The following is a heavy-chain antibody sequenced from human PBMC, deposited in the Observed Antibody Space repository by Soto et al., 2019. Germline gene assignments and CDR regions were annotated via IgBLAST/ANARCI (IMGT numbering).Heavy chain of an antibody. CDR1: GLIFSNYE. CDR3: ARFPFEVVYYYYYAMDV. D-gene: IGHD2-15*01. CDR2: IGSGGSPI. J-gene: IGHJ6*02. V-gene: IGHV3-48*03. Sequence: EVQLVESGGTLVQPGGSLRLSCVASGLIFSNYEMNWVRQAPGQGLEWLSYIGSGGSPIYYADSVKGRFTISRDNAKNSLSLQMNSLRAEDTAVYYCARFPFEVVYYYYYAMDVWGQGTTVTVSS.